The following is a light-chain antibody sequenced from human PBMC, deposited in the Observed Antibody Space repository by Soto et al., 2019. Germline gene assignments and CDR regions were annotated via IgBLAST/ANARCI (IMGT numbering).Light chain of an antibody. CDR3: QQYDNWPPFT. CDR2: GES. V-gene: IGKV3-15*01. J-gene: IGKJ3*01. CDR1: QSVSSY. Sequence: ETVMTQSPATLSVSPGERVTLSCRASQSVSSYLAWYQQKPCQAPRLLIYGESTRATGIPDRFSGSGSGTEFTLTINRRKSEDFAVYYCQQYDNWPPFTFGPGTKVDIK.